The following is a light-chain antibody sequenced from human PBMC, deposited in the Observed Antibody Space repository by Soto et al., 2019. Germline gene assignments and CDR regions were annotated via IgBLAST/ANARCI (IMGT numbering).Light chain of an antibody. Sequence: IPMTQCPSSMSASXGDRVTMNRQSRREIRKFLHGYQQTPGXAAKFXIYNASNLETGVTSTFSGSGCGKDFNITISGVQQEDFATYECQQSYFTPTFGQGTKVDI. J-gene: IGKJ1*01. CDR1: REIRKF. CDR2: NAS. CDR3: QQSYFTPT. V-gene: IGKV1-39*01.